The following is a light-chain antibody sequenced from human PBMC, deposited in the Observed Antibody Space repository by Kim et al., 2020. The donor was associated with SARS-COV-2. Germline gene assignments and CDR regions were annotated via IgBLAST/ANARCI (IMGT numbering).Light chain of an antibody. J-gene: IGLJ1*01. CDR2: DVN. CDR3: ASYTRNATYV. CDR1: SSDVGKYNY. Sequence: QSALTQPASVSGSPGQSIAISCTGSSSDVGKYNYVSWYQQRPGQAPKLMVYDVNKRPSGVSYRFYGLKSGNVASLTISGLQTEDEADYYCASYTRNATYVFGTGTKVTVL. V-gene: IGLV2-14*03.